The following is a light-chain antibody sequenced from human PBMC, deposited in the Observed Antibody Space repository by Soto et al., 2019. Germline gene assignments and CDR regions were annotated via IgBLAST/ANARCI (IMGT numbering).Light chain of an antibody. CDR1: QNIRNY. J-gene: IGKJ2*01. Sequence: DIQMTHSPSSLSASVGDRVTITCRASQNIRNYLNWYQQRPGKTPNLLVYAASNLRSGVPSRFSGSGSGTDFTLTISSLQPKDFATYYCQQLHSTSSYTFGQGTRVDIK. CDR3: QQLHSTSSYT. V-gene: IGKV1-39*01. CDR2: AAS.